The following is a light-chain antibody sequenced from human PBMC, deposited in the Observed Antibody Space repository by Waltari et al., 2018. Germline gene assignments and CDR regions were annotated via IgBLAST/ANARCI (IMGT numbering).Light chain of an antibody. CDR1: QSVLYSSNNKNY. V-gene: IGKV4-1*01. J-gene: IGKJ4*01. CDR3: QQYYSTPLT. CDR2: WAS. Sequence: IVMTQSPAPLAVSLGERATINCKSSQSVLYSSNNKNYLAWYQQKPGQPPKLLIYWASTRESGVPDRFSGSGSGTDFTLTISSLQAEDVAVYYCQQYYSTPLTFGGGTKVEIK.